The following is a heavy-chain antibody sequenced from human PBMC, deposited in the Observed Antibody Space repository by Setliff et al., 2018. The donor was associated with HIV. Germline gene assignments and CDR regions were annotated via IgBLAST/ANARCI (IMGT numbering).Heavy chain of an antibody. V-gene: IGHV1-2*02. CDR3: AREYPRVAGPTPYYFDY. J-gene: IGHJ4*02. Sequence: ASVKVSCKASGYTFTSYGISWVRQAPGQGLEWMGWINPKSGDTKYAQKFQGRVTMTRDTSISTVYMELSRLRSDDTAVYFCAREYPRVAGPTPYYFDYWGQGTLVTVSS. CDR2: INPKSGDT. CDR1: GYTFTSYG. D-gene: IGHD2-15*01.